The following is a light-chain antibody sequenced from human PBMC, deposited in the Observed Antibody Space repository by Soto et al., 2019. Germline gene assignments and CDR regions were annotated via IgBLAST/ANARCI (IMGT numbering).Light chain of an antibody. Sequence: EIQMTQSPSTLSASVGDRVTITCRASQSISSWLAWYQQKPGKAPKLLIYDASSLESGVPSRFSGSGSGTEFTLTISSLQPDDFATYYCLQDYNYPLTFGGGTKVDIK. J-gene: IGKJ4*01. CDR1: QSISSW. CDR2: DAS. V-gene: IGKV1-5*01. CDR3: LQDYNYPLT.